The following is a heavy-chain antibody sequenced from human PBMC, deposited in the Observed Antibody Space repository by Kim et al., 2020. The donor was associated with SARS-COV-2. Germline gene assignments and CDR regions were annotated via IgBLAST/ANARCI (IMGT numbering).Heavy chain of an antibody. J-gene: IGHJ6*01. CDR2: IWYDGSNK. Sequence: GGSLRLSCAASGFTFSSYGMHWVRQAPGKGLEWVAVIWYDGSNKYYADSVKGRFTISRDNTKKTLYLQMNSLRAEDTAVYYCARDSVSWSGYDRLYYYY. CDR3: ARDSVSWSGYDRLYYYY. V-gene: IGHV3-33*01. CDR1: GFTFSSYG. D-gene: IGHD3-3*01.